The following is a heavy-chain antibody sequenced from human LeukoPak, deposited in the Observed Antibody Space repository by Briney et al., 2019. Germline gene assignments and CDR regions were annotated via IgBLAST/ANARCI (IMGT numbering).Heavy chain of an antibody. D-gene: IGHD3-3*01. CDR1: CGSISSYY. CDR3: ARAPGFLEWLGAFDI. CDR2: IYYSGST. Sequence: SETLSLTCTVSCGSISSYYWSWIRQPPGEGLGWIGYIYYSGSTNYNPSLKSRVTISVDTSKNQFSLKLSSVAAADTAVYYCARAPGFLEWLGAFDIWGQGTMVTVSS. J-gene: IGHJ3*02. V-gene: IGHV4-59*13.